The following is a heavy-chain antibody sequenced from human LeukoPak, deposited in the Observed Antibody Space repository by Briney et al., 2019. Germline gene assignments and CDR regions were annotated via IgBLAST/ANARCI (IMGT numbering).Heavy chain of an antibody. CDR3: ARDRPKEPAAATQRGY. J-gene: IGHJ4*02. V-gene: IGHV3-23*01. CDR2: TSDRGDYT. D-gene: IGHD2-2*01. CDR1: GFTFTSYS. Sequence: PGGSLRLSCAASGFTFTSYSMSWVRQAPGKGLEWVSGTSDRGDYTYYADSVKGRFTISRDSSKNTLFLQMNSLRAEDTAVYYCARDRPKEPAAATQRGYWGQGTLVTVSS.